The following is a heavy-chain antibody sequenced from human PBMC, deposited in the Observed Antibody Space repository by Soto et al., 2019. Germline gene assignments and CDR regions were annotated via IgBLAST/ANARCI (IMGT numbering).Heavy chain of an antibody. CDR2: ISAYNGNT. CDR3: ARGSEYNWNYGYYGMDV. CDR1: GYTFASYG. V-gene: IGHV1-18*04. D-gene: IGHD1-7*01. Sequence: ASVKVSCKASGYTFASYGISWVRQAPGQGLEWMGWISAYNGNTNYAQKLQGRVTMTTVTSTSTAYMELRSLRSDDTAVYYCARGSEYNWNYGYYGMDVWGQGTTVTVSS. J-gene: IGHJ6*02.